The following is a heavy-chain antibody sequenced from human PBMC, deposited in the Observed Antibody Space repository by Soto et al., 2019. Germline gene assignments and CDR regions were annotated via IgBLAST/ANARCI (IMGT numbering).Heavy chain of an antibody. D-gene: IGHD2-2*01. V-gene: IGHV1-69*13. CDR1: GDTFSSYA. Sequence: SLKVSCKASGDTFSSYAISWLRQAPGQGLEWMGGIIPIFGTANYAQKFQGRVTITADESTSTAYMELSSLRSEDTAVYYCARALEYQLLNFDYWGQGTLVTVSS. CDR3: ARALEYQLLNFDY. J-gene: IGHJ4*02. CDR2: IIPIFGTA.